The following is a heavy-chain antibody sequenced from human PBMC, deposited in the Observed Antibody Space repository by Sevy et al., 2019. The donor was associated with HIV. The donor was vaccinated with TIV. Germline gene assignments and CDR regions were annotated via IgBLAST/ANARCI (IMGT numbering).Heavy chain of an antibody. CDR2: MNPNSGNT. J-gene: IGHJ2*01. D-gene: IGHD2-21*02. CDR3: TRGPSFTYAKRGDWLNWYFDV. CDR1: GYTFDNYD. Sequence: ASVKVSCQASGYTFDNYDINWVRQATGQGLEWMGWMNPNSGNTGYAEKFQGRVTMSRVSSIRTAYMELNGLTSEDTAVYYCTRGPSFTYAKRGDWLNWYFDVWGRGTLVTVSS. V-gene: IGHV1-8*01.